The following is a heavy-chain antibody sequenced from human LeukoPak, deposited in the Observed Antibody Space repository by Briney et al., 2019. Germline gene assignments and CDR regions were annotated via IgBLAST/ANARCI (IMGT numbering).Heavy chain of an antibody. Sequence: PGGTLRLSCAASGFTFSDYTTHWVRQAPGKGLECISAISNNGGTTYYANSVKGRFSISRDNSKNKLYLPMRSLRAEDMALYYCARVLSMMLVPSSLGYWGQGNLVDGSS. J-gene: IGHJ4*01. CDR2: ISNNGGTT. CDR1: GFTFSDYT. D-gene: IGHD3-22*01. V-gene: IGHV3-64*01. CDR3: ARVLSMMLVPSSLGY.